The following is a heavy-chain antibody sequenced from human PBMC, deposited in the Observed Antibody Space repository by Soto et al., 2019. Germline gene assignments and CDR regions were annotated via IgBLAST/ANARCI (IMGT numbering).Heavy chain of an antibody. CDR1: GGSISSSSYY. J-gene: IGHJ5*02. V-gene: IGHV4-39*01. CDR3: ARTLYDYIWGSYRSLWFDP. D-gene: IGHD3-16*02. CDR2: IYYSGST. Sequence: SETLSLTCTVSGGSISSSSYYWGWIRQPPGKGLEWIGSIYYSGSTYYNPSLKSRVTISVDTSKNQFSLKLSSVTAADTAVYYCARTLYDYIWGSYRSLWFDPWGQGTLVTVSS.